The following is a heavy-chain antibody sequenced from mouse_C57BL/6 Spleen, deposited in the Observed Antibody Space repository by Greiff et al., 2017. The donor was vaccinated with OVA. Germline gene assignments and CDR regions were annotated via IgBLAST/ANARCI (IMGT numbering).Heavy chain of an antibody. CDR1: GYAFSSYW. CDR3: ARRGSDWDGGNYFDY. CDR2: IYPGDGDT. Sequence: QVQLQQSGAELVKPGASVKISCKASGYAFSSYWMNWVKQRPGKGLEWIGQIYPGDGDTNYNGKFKGKATLTADKSSSTAYMQLSSLTSEDSAVYFCARRGSDWDGGNYFDYWGQGTTLTVSS. J-gene: IGHJ2*01. D-gene: IGHD4-1*01. V-gene: IGHV1-80*01.